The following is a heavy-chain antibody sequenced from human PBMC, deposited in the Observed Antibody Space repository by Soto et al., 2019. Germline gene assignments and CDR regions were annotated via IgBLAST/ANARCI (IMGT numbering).Heavy chain of an antibody. J-gene: IGHJ3*02. Sequence: ASVKVSCKASGYTFTGYYMHWVRQAPGQGLEWMGWINPNSGGTNYAQKFQGWVTMTRDTSIGTAYMELSRLRSDDTAVYYGAREPNWGSGDAFDIWGQGTMVTVSS. CDR3: AREPNWGSGDAFDI. V-gene: IGHV1-2*04. D-gene: IGHD7-27*01. CDR2: INPNSGGT. CDR1: GYTFTGYY.